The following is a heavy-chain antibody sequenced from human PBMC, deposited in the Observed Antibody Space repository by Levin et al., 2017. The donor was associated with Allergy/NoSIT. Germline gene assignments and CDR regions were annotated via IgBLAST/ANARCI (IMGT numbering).Heavy chain of an antibody. CDR2: IFWNDDK. D-gene: IGHD3-10*01. J-gene: IGHJ4*02. V-gene: IGHV2-5*01. CDR1: GFSLSTSVAG. CDR3: GHMIGDNYGCDFDS. Sequence: SGPTLVKPTETLTLTCTFSGFSLSTSVAGVGWIRQPPGKALEWLAVIFWNDDKRYSPSLQSRLTITMDTSKNQVVLTVTNMDPLDTATDYGGHMIGDNYGCDFDSWGQGKMATVSS.